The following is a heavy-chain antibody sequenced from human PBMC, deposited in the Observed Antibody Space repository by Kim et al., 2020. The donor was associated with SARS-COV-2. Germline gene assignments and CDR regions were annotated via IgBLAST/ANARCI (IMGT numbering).Heavy chain of an antibody. J-gene: IGHJ4*02. Sequence: ASVKVSCKASGYTFTSYYMHWVRQAPGQGLEWMGIINPSGGSTSYAQKFQGRVTMTRDTSTSTVYMELSSLRSEDTAVYYCARDFRSPTTVTSLLDYWGQGTLVTVSS. CDR1: GYTFTSYY. CDR2: INPSGGST. CDR3: ARDFRSPTTVTSLLDY. V-gene: IGHV1-46*01. D-gene: IGHD4-17*01.